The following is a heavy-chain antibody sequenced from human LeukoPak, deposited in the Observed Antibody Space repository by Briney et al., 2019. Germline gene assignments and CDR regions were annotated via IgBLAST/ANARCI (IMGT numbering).Heavy chain of an antibody. Sequence: SETLSPTCAVYGGSFSGYYWSWIRQPAGKGLEWIGRIYTSGSTNYNPSLKSRVTISVDTSKNQFSLKLSSVTAADTAVYYCARELAGGIAVAGNFDYWGQGTLVTVSS. CDR2: IYTSGST. D-gene: IGHD6-19*01. J-gene: IGHJ4*02. CDR1: GGSFSGYY. V-gene: IGHV4-59*10. CDR3: ARELAGGIAVAGNFDY.